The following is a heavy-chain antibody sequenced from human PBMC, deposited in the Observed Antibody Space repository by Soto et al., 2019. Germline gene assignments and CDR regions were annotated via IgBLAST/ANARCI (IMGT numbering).Heavy chain of an antibody. CDR2: LDAEDGET. CDR3: ATLPRTIERTPAAIWSFDS. D-gene: IGHD2-2*01. CDR1: GYSLSDLS. V-gene: IGHV1-24*01. J-gene: IGHJ4*02. Sequence: ASVKVSCKVSGYSLSDLSIHWVRQAPGKGLEWMGGLDAEDGETIYAQKLQGRGTMTEDTSTDTAYMELSSLTSEDAAMYYCATLPRTIERTPAAIWSFDSWGQGTLVTVS.